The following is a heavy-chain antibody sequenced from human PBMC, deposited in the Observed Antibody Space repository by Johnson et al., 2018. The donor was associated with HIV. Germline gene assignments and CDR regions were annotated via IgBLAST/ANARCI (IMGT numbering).Heavy chain of an antibody. CDR1: GFTFDDYA. V-gene: IGHV3-9*01. J-gene: IGHJ3*01. CDR3: ATERGVAEWLRRPFDAFDV. CDR2: ISWTSGSI. Sequence: VQLVESGGGLVQSGRSLRLSCAASGFTFDDYAMHWVRQAPGKGLEWVSGISWTSGSIGYAASVKGRFTISRDNAKNSLYLQMNSLKSDDTAMYYCATERGVAEWLRRPFDAFDVWGQGTMVTVSS. D-gene: IGHD3-3*01.